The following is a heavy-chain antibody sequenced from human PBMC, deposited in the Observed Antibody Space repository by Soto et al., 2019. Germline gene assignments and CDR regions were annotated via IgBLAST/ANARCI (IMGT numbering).Heavy chain of an antibody. J-gene: IGHJ6*03. CDR1: GFTFSSYA. CDR3: ARDRWFGVRGVIYYYMDV. D-gene: IGHD3-10*01. Sequence: QPGGSLRLSCAASGFTFSSYAMHWVRQAPGKGQEYVSAISSNGGSTYYANSVKGRFTISRDNSKNTLYLQMGSLRAEDMAVYYCARDRWFGVRGVIYYYMDVWGKGTTVTVSS. V-gene: IGHV3-64*01. CDR2: ISSNGGST.